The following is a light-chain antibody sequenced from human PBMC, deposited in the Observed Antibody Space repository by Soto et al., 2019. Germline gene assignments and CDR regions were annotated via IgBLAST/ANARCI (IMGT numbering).Light chain of an antibody. V-gene: IGKV2D-29*02. CDR2: EVS. Sequence: DVVMTQSPLSLSVTPGQPASISCKSSQSLLHITGETFLFWYLQKPGQSPQLLIYEVSTLVSGVPDRFSGSGSGTDFTLAISRVETDDVGIYYCMQSTQLPPTFGQGTRLGIE. J-gene: IGKJ5*01. CDR1: QSLLHITGETF. CDR3: MQSTQLPPT.